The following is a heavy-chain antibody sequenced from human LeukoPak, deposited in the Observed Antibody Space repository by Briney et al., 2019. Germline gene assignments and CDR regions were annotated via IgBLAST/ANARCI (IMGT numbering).Heavy chain of an antibody. J-gene: IGHJ4*02. Sequence: SVKVSGKASGGTFSSYAISWVRQAPGQGLEWMGGIIPIFGTANYAQKFQGRVTITADESTSTAYMELSSLRSEDTAVYYCATVTTVGGFDYWGQGTLVTVSS. CDR2: IIPIFGTA. CDR1: GGTFSSYA. CDR3: ATVTTVGGFDY. V-gene: IGHV1-69*13. D-gene: IGHD4-11*01.